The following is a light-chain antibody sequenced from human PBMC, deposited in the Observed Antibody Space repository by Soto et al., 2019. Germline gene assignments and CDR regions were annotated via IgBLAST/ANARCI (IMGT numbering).Light chain of an antibody. Sequence: QSVLTQPAYVSGSPGQSITISCTGTSSDVGGYNYVSWYQQHPGKAPKLMIYDVSNRPSGVSNRFSGSKSGNTASLTISGLQAEDEADYYCSSYTSSSTLDYVFGTGTKSPS. CDR1: SSDVGGYNY. J-gene: IGLJ1*01. CDR3: SSYTSSSTLDYV. V-gene: IGLV2-14*01. CDR2: DVS.